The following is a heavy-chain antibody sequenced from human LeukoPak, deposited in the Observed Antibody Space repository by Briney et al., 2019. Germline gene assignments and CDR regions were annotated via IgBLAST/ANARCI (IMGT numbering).Heavy chain of an antibody. CDR3: ARVLQYYDSSGYYTHYYYYYGMDV. CDR2: IYYSGST. V-gene: IGHV4-59*01. CDR1: GGSISSYY. D-gene: IGHD3-22*01. Sequence: SETLSLTCTVSGGSISSYYWSWIRQPPGKGLEWIGYIYYSGSTNYNPSLKSRVTISVDTSKNQFSLKLSSVTAADTAVYYCARVLQYYDSSGYYTHYYYYYGMDVWGQGTTVTVSS. J-gene: IGHJ6*02.